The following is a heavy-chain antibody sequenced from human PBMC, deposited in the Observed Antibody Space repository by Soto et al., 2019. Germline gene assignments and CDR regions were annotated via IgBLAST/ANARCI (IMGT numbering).Heavy chain of an antibody. V-gene: IGHV3-21*01. CDR2: ISSSSSYI. CDR3: ARNPWLWGAFDI. Sequence: EVQLVESGGGLVKPGGSLRLSCAASGFTFSSYSMNWVRQAPGKGLEWVSSISSSSSYIYYADSVKGRFTISRDNAKNSLYLQMNSLGAEDTAVYYCARNPWLWGAFDIWGQGTMVTVSS. CDR1: GFTFSSYS. J-gene: IGHJ3*02. D-gene: IGHD2-21*01.